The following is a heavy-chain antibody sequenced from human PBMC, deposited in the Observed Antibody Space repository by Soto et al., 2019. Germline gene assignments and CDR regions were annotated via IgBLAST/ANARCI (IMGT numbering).Heavy chain of an antibody. V-gene: IGHV4-59*08. J-gene: IGHJ4*02. CDR2: IYYSGST. CDR1: GGSISSYY. D-gene: IGHD3-10*01. CDR3: ARQDDGSWGYFDY. Sequence: SETLSLTCTVSGGSISSYYWSWIRQPPGKGLEWIGYIYYSGSTNYNPSLKSRVTISVDTSKNQFSLKLSSVTAADTAVYYCARQDDGSWGYFDYWGQGTLVTVS.